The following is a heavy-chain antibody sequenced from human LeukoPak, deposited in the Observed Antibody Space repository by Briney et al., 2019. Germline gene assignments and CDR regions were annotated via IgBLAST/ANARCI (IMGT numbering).Heavy chain of an antibody. CDR1: GYSFTTSW. V-gene: IGHV5-51*01. CDR3: ARPSGTYNRFHY. CDR2: IYHDDSDT. D-gene: IGHD1-26*01. J-gene: IGHJ4*02. Sequence: GESLKISCKGSGYSFTTSWIGWVRQMPGKGLEWMGIIYHDDSDTRYSPSFRGQVTISADKSISTAYLQSSSLKASDAAMYYCARPSGTYNRFHYWGQGTLVSVSS.